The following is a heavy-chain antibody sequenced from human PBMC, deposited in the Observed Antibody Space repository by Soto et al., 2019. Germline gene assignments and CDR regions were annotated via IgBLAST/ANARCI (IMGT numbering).Heavy chain of an antibody. D-gene: IGHD4-17*01. Sequence: PSETLSLTCAVSGGSITTGDYYWSWIRQPPGKGLEWMGYIFYSGSTYYNPSLKSRVTISVDTSKNQFSLKLTSVTAADTAVYYCARDLGDDYGDYGWLLDPWGQGTLVTVSS. V-gene: IGHV4-30-4*01. J-gene: IGHJ5*02. CDR3: ARDLGDDYGDYGWLLDP. CDR2: IFYSGST. CDR1: GGSITTGDYY.